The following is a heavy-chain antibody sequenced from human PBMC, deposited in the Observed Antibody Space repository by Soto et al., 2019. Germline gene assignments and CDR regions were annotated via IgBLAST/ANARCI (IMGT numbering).Heavy chain of an antibody. V-gene: IGHV1-3*05. CDR1: GYTFTSYA. CDR2: INAGNGNT. CDR3: AGGFPLWFDP. D-gene: IGHD3-3*01. J-gene: IGHJ5*02. Sequence: QVQLVQSGAEKKKPGASVKVSCKASGYTFTSYAIDWVRQAPGQRLEWMGWINAGNGNTTYSQKFQGRVTITRDTSASTAYIELSSLRPEDTAVYYCAGGFPLWFDPWGQGTLVTVSS.